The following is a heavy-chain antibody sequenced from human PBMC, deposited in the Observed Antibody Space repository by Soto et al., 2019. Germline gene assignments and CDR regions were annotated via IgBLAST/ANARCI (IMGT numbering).Heavy chain of an antibody. CDR1: GFAFSSEW. D-gene: IGHD2-15*01. J-gene: IGHJ4*02. CDR3: TSDTFSARDS. CDR2: IDPYDTGI. V-gene: IGHV3-74*01. Sequence: EVQLVESGGGLVQPGGSLRLSCAASGFAFSSEWMHWVRQAPGKGLVWVSRIDPYDTGITYADSVKGRFTISRDNAKNTLYLQMNSLRAEDTAVYYCTSDTFSARDSWGQGTLVTVSS.